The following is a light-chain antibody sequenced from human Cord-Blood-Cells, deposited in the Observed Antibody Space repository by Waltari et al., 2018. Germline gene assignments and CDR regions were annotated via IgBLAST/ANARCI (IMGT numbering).Light chain of an antibody. Sequence: QAVLTQPSSLSASPGASASLTCTLRSGINVGTYRIYWYQQKPGSPPQYLLRYKSDSDKQQGSGVPLRFSVSKEASANAGIFLRSGLQSGGGGDYYCMIWHSSAWVFGGGTKLTVL. V-gene: IGLV5-45*02. CDR1: SGINVGTYR. CDR3: MIWHSSAWV. J-gene: IGLJ3*02. CDR2: YKSDSDK.